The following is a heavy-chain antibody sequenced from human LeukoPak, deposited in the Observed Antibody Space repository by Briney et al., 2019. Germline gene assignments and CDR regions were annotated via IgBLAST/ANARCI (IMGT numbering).Heavy chain of an antibody. Sequence: ASVKVSCKASGYTFTSYYMHWVRQAPGQGLEWMGIINPSGGSTSYAQKFQGRVTMTRDMSTSTVYMELSSLRSEDTAVYYCARVITFGGVIDAFDYWGQGTLVTVSS. CDR2: INPSGGST. J-gene: IGHJ4*02. D-gene: IGHD3-16*02. V-gene: IGHV1-46*01. CDR3: ARVITFGGVIDAFDY. CDR1: GYTFTSYY.